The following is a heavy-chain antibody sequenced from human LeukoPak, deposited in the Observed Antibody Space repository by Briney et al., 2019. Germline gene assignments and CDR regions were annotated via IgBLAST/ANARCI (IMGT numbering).Heavy chain of an antibody. Sequence: ASVKVSCKASGYIFSGYYIHWVRQAPGQGLEWMGWSNPNNGDTNYAQKFQGRVTMTRDTSISTAYMELSRLRSDDTAVYYCASNNRYYYDSSGYYYYYYYYMDVWGKGTTVTVSS. CDR2: SNPNNGDT. V-gene: IGHV1-2*02. CDR1: GYIFSGYY. J-gene: IGHJ6*03. D-gene: IGHD3-22*01. CDR3: ASNNRYYYDSSGYYYYYYYYMDV.